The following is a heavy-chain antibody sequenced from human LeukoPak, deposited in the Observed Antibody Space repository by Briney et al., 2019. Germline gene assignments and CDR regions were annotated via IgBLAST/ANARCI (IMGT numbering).Heavy chain of an antibody. J-gene: IGHJ4*02. CDR2: ISTSGSST. D-gene: IGHD4-17*01. CDR1: GFTFSSYA. CDR3: AREPGNNGDLDY. V-gene: IGHV3-21*01. Sequence: GGSLRLSCAGSGFTFSSYAMSWVRQAPGKGLEWVSSISTSGSSTFYADSMKGRFTISRDNAKSSLYLQMSSLRAEDTAVYYCAREPGNNGDLDYWGQGTLVTVSS.